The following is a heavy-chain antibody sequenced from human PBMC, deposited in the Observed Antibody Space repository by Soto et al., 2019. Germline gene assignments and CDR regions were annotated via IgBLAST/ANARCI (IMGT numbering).Heavy chain of an antibody. CDR2: IYYSGST. V-gene: IGHV4-30-4*01. J-gene: IGHJ6*02. Sequence: QVQLQESGPGLVKPSQTLSLTCTVSGGSISSGDYYWSWIRQPPGKVLEWIGYIYYSGSTSYNPSLKSRLTISLDTSKNQICLHLTSVTAADTAVYCCSRDVKDYDFYGMDVWGPGTTVTVSS. CDR3: SRDVKDYDFYGMDV. CDR1: GGSISSGDYY.